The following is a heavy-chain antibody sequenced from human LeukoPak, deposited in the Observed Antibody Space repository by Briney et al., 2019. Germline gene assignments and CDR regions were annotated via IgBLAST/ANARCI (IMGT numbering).Heavy chain of an antibody. CDR3: ARWDDTDWAFGS. D-gene: IGHD3-9*01. CDR1: GASITTYS. J-gene: IGHJ4*02. CDR2: RAHSGVT. Sequence: SETLSLTCIVSGASITTYSWNWIRQFPGKGLEWIGFRAHSGVTSYSSSLKSRVTISIDTSKDHLSLKLTSVTAADTAVYYCARWDDTDWAFGSWGPGTLVTVSS. V-gene: IGHV4-59*08.